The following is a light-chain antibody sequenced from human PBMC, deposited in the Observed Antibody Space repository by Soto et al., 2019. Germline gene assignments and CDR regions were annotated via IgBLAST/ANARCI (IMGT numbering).Light chain of an antibody. V-gene: IGKV2-28*01. CDR3: MQALQSPYT. CDR2: LGS. CDR1: QSLLHSNGYNY. J-gene: IGKJ2*01. Sequence: DIVMTQSPLSLPVTPGEPASISCRSSQSLLHSNGYNYLDWYLQKPGQSPQLLISLGSNRASGVPARFSGSGSATDCTLNIARVEAEDFGVYYCMQALQSPYTFGQGTKLEIK.